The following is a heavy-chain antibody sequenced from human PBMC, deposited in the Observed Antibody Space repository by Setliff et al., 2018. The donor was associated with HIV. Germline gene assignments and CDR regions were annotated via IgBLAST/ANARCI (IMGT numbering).Heavy chain of an antibody. J-gene: IGHJ6*03. Sequence: LSLTCTVSGGPFSSYYWSWIRQPPGKGLEWIGYVYYSGSTNYNPSLKSRVTISVDTSKNQSSLKLRSVTAADTAVYYCARHGTMVRGVIYYYMDVWGKGTTVTSP. D-gene: IGHD3-10*01. CDR1: GGPFSSYY. CDR3: ARHGTMVRGVIYYYMDV. V-gene: IGHV4-59*08. CDR2: VYYSGST.